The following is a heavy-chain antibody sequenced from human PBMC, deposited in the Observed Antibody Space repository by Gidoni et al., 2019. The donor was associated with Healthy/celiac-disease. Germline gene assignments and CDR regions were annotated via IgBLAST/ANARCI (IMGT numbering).Heavy chain of an antibody. Sequence: VSGINWNGGSTGYADSVKGRFTISRDNAKNSLYLQMNSLRAEDTALYYCARDHYYDSSGYYLRDYWGQGTLVTVSS. V-gene: IGHV3-20*03. J-gene: IGHJ4*02. D-gene: IGHD3-22*01. CDR3: ARDHYYDSSGYYLRDY. CDR2: INWNGGST.